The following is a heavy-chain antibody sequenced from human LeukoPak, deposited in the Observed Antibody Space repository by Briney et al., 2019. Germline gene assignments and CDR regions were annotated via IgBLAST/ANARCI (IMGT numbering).Heavy chain of an antibody. D-gene: IGHD5-24*01. Sequence: GASVKVSCKASGYTFTGYYMHWVRQAPGQGLEWMGGIIPIFGTANYAQKFQGRVTITTDESTSTAYMELSSLRSEDTAVYYCARELGDGYNPYYYYYMDVWGKGTTVTVSS. CDR3: ARELGDGYNPYYYYYMDV. CDR2: IIPIFGTA. V-gene: IGHV1-69*05. CDR1: GYTFTGYY. J-gene: IGHJ6*03.